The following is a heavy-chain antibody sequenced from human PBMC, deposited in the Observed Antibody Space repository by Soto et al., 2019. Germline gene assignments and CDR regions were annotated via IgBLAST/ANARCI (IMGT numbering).Heavy chain of an antibody. J-gene: IGHJ4*02. CDR1: GFTFSSYA. Sequence: GGSLRLSCAASGFTFSSYAMSWVRQAPGKGLEWVSAISGSGGSTYYADSVKGRFTISRDNSKNTLYLQMNSLRAEDTAVYYCAKQTGYSSGWDEFDYWGQGTLVTVSS. V-gene: IGHV3-23*01. CDR2: ISGSGGST. D-gene: IGHD6-19*01. CDR3: AKQTGYSSGWDEFDY.